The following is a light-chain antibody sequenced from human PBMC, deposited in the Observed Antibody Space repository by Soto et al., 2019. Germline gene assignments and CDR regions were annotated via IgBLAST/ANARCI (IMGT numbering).Light chain of an antibody. V-gene: IGLV2-14*01. CDR1: RDDIGAYDY. CDR3: NSYTNSSAVV. CDR2: EVT. J-gene: IGLJ2*01. Sequence: QSVLTQPASVSGSPGQSITISCAGNRDDIGAYDYVSWYQQHPGNAPKLLVYEVTNRPSGVSDRFSGSKSGNTAPLTISGLQAEDEADYYCNSYTNSSAVVFGGGTKVTVL.